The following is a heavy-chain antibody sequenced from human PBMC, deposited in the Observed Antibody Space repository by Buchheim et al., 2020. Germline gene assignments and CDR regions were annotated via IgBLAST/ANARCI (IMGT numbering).Heavy chain of an antibody. D-gene: IGHD1-26*01. Sequence: QVQLVESGGGVVQPGMSLRLSCAASGFTFNRYGMHWVRQAPGKGLEGVAIIWDDGSNKYYADSVKGRFTISRDQTKNTVALQMNSLRAEDTAVYYCARNNGNYRLDDWGQGTL. CDR2: IWDDGSNK. J-gene: IGHJ4*02. V-gene: IGHV3-33*01. CDR3: ARNNGNYRLDD. CDR1: GFTFNRYG.